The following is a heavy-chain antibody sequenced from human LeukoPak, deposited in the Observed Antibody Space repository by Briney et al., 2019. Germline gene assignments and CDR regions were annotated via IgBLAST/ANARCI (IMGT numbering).Heavy chain of an antibody. Sequence: ASVKVSCKASGYIFSNFGINWVRQAPGQGLEWMGWISGYNGYTKYAQKLQGRVTMTTDTSTSTAHMELRSLRSDDTAVYYCARGRAAAAAGPGGYWGQGTLVTVSS. CDR2: ISGYNGYT. CDR1: GYIFSNFG. D-gene: IGHD6-13*01. CDR3: ARGRAAAAAGPGGY. J-gene: IGHJ4*02. V-gene: IGHV1-18*01.